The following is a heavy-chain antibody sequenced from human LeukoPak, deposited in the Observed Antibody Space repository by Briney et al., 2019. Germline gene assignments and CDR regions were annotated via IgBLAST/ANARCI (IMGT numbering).Heavy chain of an antibody. Sequence: ASVKVSCKASGYTFTSYDINWVRQATGQGLEWMGWMSPNSGNTGYAQKFQGRVTMTRNTSKSTAYMELSSLRSEDTAVYYCARALLWFGESMGYWGQGTLVTVSS. CDR1: GYTFTSYD. CDR3: ARALLWFGESMGY. J-gene: IGHJ4*02. V-gene: IGHV1-8*01. CDR2: MSPNSGNT. D-gene: IGHD3-10*01.